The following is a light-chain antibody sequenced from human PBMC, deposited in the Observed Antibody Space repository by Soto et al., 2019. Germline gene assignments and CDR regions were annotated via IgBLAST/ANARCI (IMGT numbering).Light chain of an antibody. J-gene: IGLJ1*01. V-gene: IGLV2-14*01. Sequence: QSVLTQPASVSGSPGQSITISCTGTSSDVGGYNYVSWYQQHPDKAPKLMIYEVSNRPSGVSNRFSGPKSGNTASLTISGLQAEDAADYYCSSYTSSPNYVFGTGTKVTVL. CDR3: SSYTSSPNYV. CDR1: SSDVGGYNY. CDR2: EVS.